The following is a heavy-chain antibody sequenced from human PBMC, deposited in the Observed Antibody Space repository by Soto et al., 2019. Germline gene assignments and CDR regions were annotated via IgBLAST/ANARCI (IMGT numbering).Heavy chain of an antibody. V-gene: IGHV4-59*01. CDR1: GGSISSYY. CDR3: AREGPYSSGWPLWFDP. D-gene: IGHD6-19*01. Sequence: PSETLSLTFTVSGGSISSYYWGWIRQPPGKGLEWIGYIYYSGSTNYNPSLKSRVTISVDTSKNQFSLKLSSVTAADTAVYYCAREGPYSSGWPLWFDPWGQGTLVTVLL. J-gene: IGHJ5*02. CDR2: IYYSGST.